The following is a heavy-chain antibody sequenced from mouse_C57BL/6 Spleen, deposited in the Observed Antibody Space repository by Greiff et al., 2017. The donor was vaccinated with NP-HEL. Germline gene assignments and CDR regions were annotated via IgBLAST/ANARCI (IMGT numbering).Heavy chain of an antibody. CDR2: ISSGSSTI. V-gene: IGHV5-17*01. D-gene: IGHD2-3*01. J-gene: IGHJ3*01. Sequence: EVKLMESGGGLVKPGGSLKLSCAASGFTFSDYGMHWVRQAPEKGLEWVAYISSGSSTIYYADTVKGRFTISRDNAKNTLFLQMTSLRSEDTAMYYCARPDGCCWAWFAYWGQGTLVTVSA. CDR1: GFTFSDYG. CDR3: ARPDGCCWAWFAY.